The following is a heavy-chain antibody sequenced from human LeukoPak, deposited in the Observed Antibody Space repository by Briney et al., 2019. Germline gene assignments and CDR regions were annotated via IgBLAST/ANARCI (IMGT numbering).Heavy chain of an antibody. Sequence: SETLSLTCTVSGGSISSYYWSWIRQPPGKGLEWIGYIYYSGSTNYNPPLKSRVTISVDTSKNQFSLKLSSVTAADTAVYYCARTVVPAARIDYWGQGTLVTVSS. CDR1: GGSISSYY. V-gene: IGHV4-59*01. CDR3: ARTVVPAARIDY. D-gene: IGHD2-2*01. J-gene: IGHJ4*02. CDR2: IYYSGST.